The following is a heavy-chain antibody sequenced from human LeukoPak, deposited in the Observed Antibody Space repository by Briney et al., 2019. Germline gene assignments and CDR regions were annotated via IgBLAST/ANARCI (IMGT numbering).Heavy chain of an antibody. CDR3: AREYGGYNYAGYYYYYMDV. J-gene: IGHJ6*03. V-gene: IGHV3-7*01. CDR1: GFTFSSYW. Sequence: PGGSLRLSCAASGFTFSSYWMSWVRQAPGKGLEWVANIKQDGSEKYYVDSVKGRFTISRDNAKNSLYLQMNSLRAEDTAVYYCAREYGGYNYAGYYYYYMDVWGKGTTVTVPS. CDR2: IKQDGSEK. D-gene: IGHD5-24*01.